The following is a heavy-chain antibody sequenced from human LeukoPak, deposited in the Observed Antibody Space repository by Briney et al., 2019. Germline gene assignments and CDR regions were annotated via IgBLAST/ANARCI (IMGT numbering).Heavy chain of an antibody. V-gene: IGHV4-59*07. Sequence: SDTLSLTCTVSGGSLSGYYWSWIRQPPGKGLEWIGCIYYSGSANSNHSLKRRVTISVDTSKYQFSLKLSSVTAAGTAVYFCARMYSSSWVQNWGQGTLVTVSS. CDR3: ARMYSSSWVQN. CDR1: GGSLSGYY. D-gene: IGHD6-13*01. CDR2: IYYSGSA. J-gene: IGHJ1*01.